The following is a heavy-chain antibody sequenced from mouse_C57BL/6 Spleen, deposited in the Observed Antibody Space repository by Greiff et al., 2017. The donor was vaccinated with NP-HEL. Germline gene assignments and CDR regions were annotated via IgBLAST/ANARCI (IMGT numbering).Heavy chain of an antibody. CDR2: INPYNGDT. Sequence: VQLQQSGPELVKPGDSVKISCKASGYSFTGYFMNWVMQSHGKSLEWIGRINPYNGDTFYNQKFKGKATLTVDKSSSTAHMGLRSLTTEDSAVYYCARRGYYGSSFHWYFDVWGTGTTVTVSS. CDR3: ARRGYYGSSFHWYFDV. J-gene: IGHJ1*03. D-gene: IGHD1-1*01. CDR1: GYSFTGYF. V-gene: IGHV1-20*01.